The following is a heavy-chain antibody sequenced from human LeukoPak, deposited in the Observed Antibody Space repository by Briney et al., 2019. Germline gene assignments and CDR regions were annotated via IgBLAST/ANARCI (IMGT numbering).Heavy chain of an antibody. J-gene: IGHJ6*02. V-gene: IGHV3-48*03. CDR1: GLTFTSYE. CDR3: ARDTGSYTGMDV. Sequence: GGSLRLSCAASGLTFTSYEMNWVRQAPGKGLEWLSYISNSGSSTYYADSVKGRLTISRDNARNSLSLQMNSLRAEDTAIYYCARDTGSYTGMDVWGQGTTVTV. CDR2: ISNSGSST. D-gene: IGHD1-26*01.